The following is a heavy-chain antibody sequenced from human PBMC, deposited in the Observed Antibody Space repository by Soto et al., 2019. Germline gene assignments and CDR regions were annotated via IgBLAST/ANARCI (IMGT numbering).Heavy chain of an antibody. CDR3: ARAMGGYGYFDY. V-gene: IGHV3-33*01. D-gene: IGHD2-15*01. J-gene: IGHJ4*02. CDR1: GFTFSSYG. CDR2: IWYDGSNK. Sequence: QVQLVESGGGVVQPGRSLRLSCAASGFTFSSYGMHWVRQAPGKGLEWVAVIWYDGSNKYYADSVKGRFTISRDNSKKQLYLQMNGLRAEDTAVYYCARAMGGYGYFDYWGQGTLVTVSS.